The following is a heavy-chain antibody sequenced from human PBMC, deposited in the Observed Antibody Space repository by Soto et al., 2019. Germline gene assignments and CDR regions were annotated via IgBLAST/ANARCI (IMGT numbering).Heavy chain of an antibody. CDR3: ARGRVGAKSI. V-gene: IGHV4-34*01. D-gene: IGHD1-26*01. CDR2: INHSGST. Sequence: SETLSLTCAVYGGSFSGYYWSWIRQPPGKGLEWIGEINHSGSTNYNPSLKSRVTISVDTSKNQFSLKLSSVTAADTAVYYCARGRVGAKSIWGQGTLVTVSS. J-gene: IGHJ4*02. CDR1: GGSFSGYY.